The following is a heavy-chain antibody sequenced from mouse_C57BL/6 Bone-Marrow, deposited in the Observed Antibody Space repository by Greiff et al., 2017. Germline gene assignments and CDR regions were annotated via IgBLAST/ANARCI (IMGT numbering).Heavy chain of an antibody. CDR2: ISSGGSYT. Sequence: EVQLMESGGDLVKPGGSLKLSCAASGFTFSSYGMSWVRQTPDKRLEWVATISSGGSYTYYPDSVKGRFTISRDNAKNTLYLQMSSLKSEDTAMYYCARERRYYYGSSYRGDYFDYWGQGTTLTVSS. CDR1: GFTFSSYG. V-gene: IGHV5-6*01. D-gene: IGHD1-1*01. J-gene: IGHJ2*01. CDR3: ARERRYYYGSSYRGDYFDY.